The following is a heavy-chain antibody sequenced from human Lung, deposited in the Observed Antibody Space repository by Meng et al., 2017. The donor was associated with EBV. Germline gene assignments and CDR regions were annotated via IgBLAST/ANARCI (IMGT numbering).Heavy chain of an antibody. J-gene: IGHJ4*02. D-gene: IGHD4-17*01. V-gene: IGHV4-34*01. CDR3: ARGGMTTVTTYYFDY. Sequence: QVQLQQWGAGLLKASEARSLACAVYGGSFSGYYWSWIRQPPGKGLERIGEINHSGSTNYNPSLKSRVTISVDTSKNQFSLKLSSVTAADTAVYYCARGGMTTVTTYYFDYWGQGTLVTVSS. CDR2: INHSGST. CDR1: GGSFSGYY.